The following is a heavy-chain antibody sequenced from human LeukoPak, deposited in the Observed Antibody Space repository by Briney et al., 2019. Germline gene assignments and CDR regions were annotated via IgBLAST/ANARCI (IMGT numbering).Heavy chain of an antibody. CDR1: GGSIRSYY. J-gene: IGHJ4*02. V-gene: IGHV4-59*01. Sequence: SETLSLTCTVSGGSIRSYYWSWIRQPPGKGLEWIGNIYDSGSTNYNPSLKSRLTISVDTSKNQCSLKLSSVTAGDTAVYYCARQSISGSSLSYFDYWGQGTLVNVSS. CDR2: IYDSGST. CDR3: ARQSISGSSLSYFDY. D-gene: IGHD3-22*01.